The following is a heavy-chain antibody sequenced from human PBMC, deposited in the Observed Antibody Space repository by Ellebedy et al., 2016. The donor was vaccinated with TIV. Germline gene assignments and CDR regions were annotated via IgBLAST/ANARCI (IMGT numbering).Heavy chain of an antibody. V-gene: IGHV4-30-4*01. D-gene: IGHD6-6*01. Sequence: SETLSLTXTVSGGSISSGDYYWSWIRQPPGKGLEWIGYIYYSGSTYYNPSLKSRVTISVDTSKNQFSLKLSSVTAADTAVYYCARLGIAARRAFDYWGQGTLVTVSS. J-gene: IGHJ4*02. CDR1: GGSISSGDYY. CDR3: ARLGIAARRAFDY. CDR2: IYYSGST.